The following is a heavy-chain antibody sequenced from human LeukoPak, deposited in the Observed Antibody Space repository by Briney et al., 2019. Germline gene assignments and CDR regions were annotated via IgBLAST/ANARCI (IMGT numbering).Heavy chain of an antibody. J-gene: IGHJ4*02. CDR3: TRMTTGHDY. D-gene: IGHD4-17*01. CDR2: INHSGYT. CDR1: GVSFNDYY. V-gene: IGHV4-34*01. Sequence: PSETLSLACAVSGVSFNDYYWSWVRQTPGRGLEWIGEINHSGYTNDSPSLKSRVTLSIDTSRKQFSLNLRSVTVADTGIYYCTRMTTGHDYWGQGTLVTVSS.